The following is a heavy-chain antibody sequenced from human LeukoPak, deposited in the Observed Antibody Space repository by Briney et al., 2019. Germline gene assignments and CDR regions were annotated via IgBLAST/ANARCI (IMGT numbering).Heavy chain of an antibody. V-gene: IGHV3-30*18. CDR1: GFTFSSYG. D-gene: IGHD6-13*01. CDR2: ISYDGSNK. CDR3: AKGEDSSSWYVVDY. Sequence: GGSLRLSCAASGFTFSSYGMHWVRQAPGKGLEWVAVISYDGSNKYYADSVKGRFTISRDNSKNTLYLQMNSLRAEDTAVYYCAKGEDSSSWYVVDYWGQGTLVTVSS. J-gene: IGHJ4*02.